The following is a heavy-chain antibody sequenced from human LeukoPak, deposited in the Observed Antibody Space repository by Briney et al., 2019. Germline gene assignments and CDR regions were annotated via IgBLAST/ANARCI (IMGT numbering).Heavy chain of an antibody. CDR2: ISSSGSNI. D-gene: IGHD4-17*01. CDR1: GFTFSSYE. CDR3: ARDYGDYIFHWFDP. V-gene: IGHV3-48*03. J-gene: IGHJ5*02. Sequence: PGGSLRLSCAASGFTFSSYEMNWVRQAPGKGLEWVSYISSSGSNIYYADSVKGRFTISRDNAKNSLYLQMNSLRAEDTAVYYCARDYGDYIFHWFDPWGQGTLVTVSS.